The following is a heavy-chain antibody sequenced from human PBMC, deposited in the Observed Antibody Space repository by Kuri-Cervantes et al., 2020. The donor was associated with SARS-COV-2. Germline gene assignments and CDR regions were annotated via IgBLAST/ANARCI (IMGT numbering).Heavy chain of an antibody. Sequence: ETLSLTCTVSGGSISSSSYYWGWIRQPPGKGLEWVANIRQDGGEKYYVDSVKGRFTISRDNAKNSLYLQMNSLRAEDTAVYYCARATNYYDSSGYSFSTGGCFDYWGQGTLVTVSS. CDR1: GGSISSSSYY. D-gene: IGHD3-22*01. J-gene: IGHJ4*02. CDR2: IRQDGGEK. CDR3: ARATNYYDSSGYSFSTGGCFDY. V-gene: IGHV3-7*04.